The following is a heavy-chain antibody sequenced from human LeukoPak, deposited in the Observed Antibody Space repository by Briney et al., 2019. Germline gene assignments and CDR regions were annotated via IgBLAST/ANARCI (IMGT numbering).Heavy chain of an antibody. D-gene: IGHD3-22*01. CDR2: IKHGGSEK. V-gene: IGHV3-7*01. CDR3: ARGSSGYHNNWFEP. J-gene: IGHJ5*02. CDR1: GFTFNTIW. Sequence: GVSLRCSGAGSGFTFNTIWWNWLRQAQGQGLEGVVNIKHGGSEKFYVDYVRGQFNIYRENAKNEMYLQMNSLRVEDTAVYYCARGSSGYHNNWFEPWGQGNLVTVSS.